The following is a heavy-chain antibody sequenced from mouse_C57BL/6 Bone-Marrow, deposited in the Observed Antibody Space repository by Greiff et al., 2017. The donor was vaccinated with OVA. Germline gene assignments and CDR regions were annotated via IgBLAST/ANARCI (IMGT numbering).Heavy chain of an antibody. CDR3: ARIYYFDY. CDR1: GFSLTSYG. J-gene: IGHJ2*01. Sequence: QVQLQQSGPGLVQPSQSLSITCTVSGFSLTSYGVHWVRQSPGKGLEWLGVIWSGGSTDYNAAFISRLSISKDNSKSQIFFKMNSLAADDTAIYYCARIYYFDYWGQGTTLTVSS. V-gene: IGHV2-2*01. CDR2: IWSGGST.